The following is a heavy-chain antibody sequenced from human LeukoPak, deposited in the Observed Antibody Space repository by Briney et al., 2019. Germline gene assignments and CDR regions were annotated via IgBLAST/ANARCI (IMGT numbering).Heavy chain of an antibody. D-gene: IGHD2-2*01. CDR1: GFTFSSYA. Sequence: PGGSLRLSCAASGFTFSSYAMHWVRQAPGKGLEWVAVISYDGSNKYYADSVKGRFTISRDNSKNTLYLQMNSLRAEDTAVYYCARVGGSSGNYYYYYGMDVWGQGTTVTVSS. CDR2: ISYDGSNK. V-gene: IGHV3-30-3*01. CDR3: ARVGGSSGNYYYYYGMDV. J-gene: IGHJ6*02.